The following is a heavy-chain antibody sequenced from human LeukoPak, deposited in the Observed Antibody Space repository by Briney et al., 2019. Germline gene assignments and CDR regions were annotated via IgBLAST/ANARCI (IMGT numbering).Heavy chain of an antibody. D-gene: IGHD5-18*01. CDR1: GGSISSYY. CDR3: ARFRGYTYGYVDY. V-gene: IGHV4-59*01. Sequence: PSETLSLTCTVSGGSISSYYWSWIRQPPGKGLEWIGYMYYSGSTNYNPSLKSRVAISVDTSKNQFSLKLTSVTAADTAVYYRARFRGYTYGYVDYWGQGTLVTVSS. CDR2: MYYSGST. J-gene: IGHJ4*02.